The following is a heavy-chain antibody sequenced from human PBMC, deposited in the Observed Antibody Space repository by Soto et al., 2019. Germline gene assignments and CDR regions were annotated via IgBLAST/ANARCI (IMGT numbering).Heavy chain of an antibody. CDR1: GGSINSGGYY. Sequence: TLSLTCTVSGGSINSGGYYWSWIRQHPGKGLEWVGYIYYSGTTYYNPSLQSRLSISRDTPKNQFSLKLTSVTAADTAVYXXXRRIPTXGLFDYWGQGTLVTVSS. CDR2: IYYSGTT. V-gene: IGHV4-31*03. D-gene: IGHD2-2*01. CDR3: XRRIPTXGLFDY. J-gene: IGHJ4*02.